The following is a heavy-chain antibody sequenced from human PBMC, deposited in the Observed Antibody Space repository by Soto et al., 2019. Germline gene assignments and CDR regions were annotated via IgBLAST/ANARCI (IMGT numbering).Heavy chain of an antibody. V-gene: IGHV1-18*01. J-gene: IGHJ1*01. CDR2: ISAYNGNT. Sequence: ASVKVSCKASGYTSTSYGISWVRQAPGQGLEWMGWISAYNGNTNYAQKLQGRVTMTTDTSTSTAYMELRSLRSDDTALYCCARDRGIAVAGDFQHWGQGTLVTVSS. D-gene: IGHD6-19*01. CDR1: GYTSTSYG. CDR3: ARDRGIAVAGDFQH.